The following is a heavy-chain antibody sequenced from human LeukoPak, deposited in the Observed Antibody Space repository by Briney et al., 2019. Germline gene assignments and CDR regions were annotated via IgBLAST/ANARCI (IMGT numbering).Heavy chain of an antibody. CDR2: ISYDGSNK. CDR3: ARDYGGDY. V-gene: IGHV3-30*03. CDR1: GFTFSSYG. J-gene: IGHJ4*02. Sequence: GGSLRPSCAASGFTFSSYGMHWVRQAPGKGLEWVAVISYDGSNKYYADSVKGRFTISRDYSKNTLYLQMNSLRAEDTAVYYCARDYGGDYWGQGTLVTVSS. D-gene: IGHD4-23*01.